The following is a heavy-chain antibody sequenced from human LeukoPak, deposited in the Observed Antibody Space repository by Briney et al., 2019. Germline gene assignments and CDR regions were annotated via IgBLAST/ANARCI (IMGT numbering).Heavy chain of an antibody. CDR3: AKPPLKTSQNIVIRSVGCFDD. J-gene: IGHJ4*02. CDR2: ISNNGDNT. V-gene: IGHV3-23*01. CDR1: GFTFSSYA. Sequence: GGSLRLSCAASGFTFSSYAMNWVRQAPGKGLEWISGISNNGDNTYYADSVKGRFTISRDNSKNTLFLQMKSLRAEDTAVYYCAKPPLKTSQNIVIRSVGCFDDWGQGNLVTVSS. D-gene: IGHD2/OR15-2a*01.